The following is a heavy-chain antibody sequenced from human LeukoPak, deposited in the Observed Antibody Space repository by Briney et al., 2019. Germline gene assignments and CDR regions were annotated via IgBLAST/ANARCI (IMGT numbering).Heavy chain of an antibody. CDR2: IRSKAYGGTT. V-gene: IGHV3-49*04. CDR1: GFTFGDHA. J-gene: IGHJ6*02. D-gene: IGHD1-1*01. Sequence: GRSLRLSCTTSGFTFGDHAMSWVRQAPGKGLEWVGFIRSKAYGGTTEHAASVKGRFTISRDDSKSIAYLQMNSLKTEDTAVYYCTRGPTQQWVYYGMDAWGQGTTVIVSS. CDR3: TRGPTQQWVYYGMDA.